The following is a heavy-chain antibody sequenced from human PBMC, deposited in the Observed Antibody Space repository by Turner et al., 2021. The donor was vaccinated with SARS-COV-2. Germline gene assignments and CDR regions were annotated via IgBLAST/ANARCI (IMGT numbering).Heavy chain of an antibody. D-gene: IGHD3-3*01. CDR3: ARERRGYYAEY. CDR2: ISYDGSNQ. Sequence: QVQLVESGGGVVQPGRSLRLSCAASGFTFSDFAMHWVRQAPGKGLEWVALISYDGSNQYYADSVKGRFTISRDDSKNTLYLQMNSLSAEDTAVYHCARERRGYYAEYWGQGSLVTVS. V-gene: IGHV3-30-3*01. J-gene: IGHJ4*02. CDR1: GFTFSDFA.